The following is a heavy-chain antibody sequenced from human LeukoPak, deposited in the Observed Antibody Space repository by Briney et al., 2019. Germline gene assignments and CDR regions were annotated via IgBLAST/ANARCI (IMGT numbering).Heavy chain of an antibody. J-gene: IGHJ4*02. D-gene: IGHD3-22*01. CDR2: ISYDGSNK. V-gene: IGHV3-30*03. CDR3: ATTPPTNYYDSSGYANY. CDR1: GFTFSSYG. Sequence: PGGSLRLSCAASGFTFSSYGMHWVRQAPGKGLEWVAVISYDGSNKYYADSVKGRFTISRDNSKNTLYLQMNSLRAEDTAVYYCATTPPTNYYDSSGYANYWGQGTLVTVSS.